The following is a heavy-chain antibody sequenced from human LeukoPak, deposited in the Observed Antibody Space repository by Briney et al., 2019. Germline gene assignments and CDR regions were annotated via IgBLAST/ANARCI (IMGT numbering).Heavy chain of an antibody. CDR2: IIPILGIA. D-gene: IGHD3-10*01. CDR1: GGTFSSYA. V-gene: IGHV1-69*04. CDR3: ARAITMPPRFDP. J-gene: IGHJ5*02. Sequence: GASVKVSCKASGGTFSSYAISWVRQAPGQGLEWMGRIIPILGIANYAQKFQGRVTITTDESTSTAYMELSSLRSEDTAVYYCARAITMPPRFDPWGQGTLVTVSS.